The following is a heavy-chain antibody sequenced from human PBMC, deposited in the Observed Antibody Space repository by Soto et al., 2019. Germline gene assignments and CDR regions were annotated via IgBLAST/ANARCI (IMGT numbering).Heavy chain of an antibody. CDR2: INHSGST. D-gene: IGHD3-10*01. J-gene: IGHJ4*02. CDR3: ARIRWYGPGKEVDY. Sequence: QVQLQQWGAGLLKPSETLSLTCAVYGGSFSGYYWSWIRQPPGKGLEWIGEINHSGSTNYNPSLKSRVTISVDTSKNQFSLKLSSVTAADTAVYYCARIRWYGPGKEVDYWGQGTLVTVSS. V-gene: IGHV4-34*01. CDR1: GGSFSGYY.